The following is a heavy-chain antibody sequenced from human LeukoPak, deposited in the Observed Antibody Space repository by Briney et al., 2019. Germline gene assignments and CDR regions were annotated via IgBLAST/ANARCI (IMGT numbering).Heavy chain of an antibody. V-gene: IGHV4-61*02. J-gene: IGHJ4*02. Sequence: SETLSLTCTVSGGSFNNGISNWSWIRQPAGTGLEWIGLLYSSENINYNPSLKSRVTISLDTSKNQFSLRLSSVTAADTAVYYCARTYSSGWYRYFDYWGQGILVTVSS. CDR3: ARTYSSGWYRYFDY. D-gene: IGHD6-19*01. CDR2: LYSSENI. CDR1: GGSFNNGISN.